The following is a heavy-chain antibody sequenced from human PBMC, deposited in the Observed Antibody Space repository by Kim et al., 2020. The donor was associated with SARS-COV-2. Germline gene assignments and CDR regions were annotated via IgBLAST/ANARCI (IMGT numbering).Heavy chain of an antibody. Sequence: SETLSLTCAVYGGSFSGFYWSWIRQPPGKGLEWIGEINHSGSTNYNPSLKSRVSLSVDTSKNQFSLKLSSVTAADTAVYYCARGRILWSDYWGQGTLATVSS. CDR3: ARGRILWSDY. D-gene: IGHD3-10*01. CDR1: GGSFSGFY. V-gene: IGHV4-34*01. CDR2: INHSGST. J-gene: IGHJ4*02.